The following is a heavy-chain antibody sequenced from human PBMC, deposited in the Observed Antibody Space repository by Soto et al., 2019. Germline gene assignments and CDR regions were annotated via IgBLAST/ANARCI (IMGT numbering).Heavy chain of an antibody. CDR2: ISSSGSTI. V-gene: IGHV3-11*01. J-gene: IGHJ5*02. CDR1: GFTFSDYY. D-gene: IGHD3-10*01. CDR3: ARVRYYDSGSSINWFDP. Sequence: QVQLVESGGGLVKPGGSLRLSCAASGFTFSDYYMSWIRQAPGKGLEWVSYISSSGSTIYYADSVKGRFPISRDNAKNSLYLQMNSLSAEDTAVYYCARVRYYDSGSSINWFDPWGQGTLVTVSS.